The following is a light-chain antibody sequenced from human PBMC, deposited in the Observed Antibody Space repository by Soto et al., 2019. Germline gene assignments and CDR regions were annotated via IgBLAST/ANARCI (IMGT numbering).Light chain of an antibody. Sequence: EIVLTQSPGTLSLSPGERATLSCRASQSVSSSYLAWYQQKPGQAPRLLIYGASSRATGIPDRFSGSGSGTDFTLTISRLEPEDFAVYYCKQYGSSPQTFGQGPKLEIK. CDR2: GAS. CDR3: KQYGSSPQT. V-gene: IGKV3-20*01. J-gene: IGKJ2*01. CDR1: QSVSSSY.